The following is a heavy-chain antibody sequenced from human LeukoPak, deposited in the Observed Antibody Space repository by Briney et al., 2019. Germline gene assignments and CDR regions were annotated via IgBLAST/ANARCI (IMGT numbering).Heavy chain of an antibody. CDR3: AKDGEYQLPKTLDY. V-gene: IGHV3-30*18. Sequence: GGSLRLSCAASGFTFSNYGMHRVRQAPGKGLXXXXXXSYDGTIKYYADSVKGRFTISRDNSKKTLYLQMHSLTPEDTAVYYCAKDGEYQLPKTLDYWGQGILVTVSS. J-gene: IGHJ4*02. CDR1: GFTFSNYG. D-gene: IGHD2-2*01. CDR2: XSYDGTIK.